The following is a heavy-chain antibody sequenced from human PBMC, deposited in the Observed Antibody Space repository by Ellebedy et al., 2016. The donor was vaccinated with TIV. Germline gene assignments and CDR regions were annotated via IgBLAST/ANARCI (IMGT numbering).Heavy chain of an antibody. V-gene: IGHV3-9*01. CDR3: AKAHYYDSSGYYDY. Sequence: GGSLRLXXEASGFTFGDFAMNWVRQVPGKGLEWVSGINWNGAIIAYADSVKGRFTISRDNAKNSLYLQMNSLRAEDTALYYCAKAHYYDSSGYYDYWGQGTLVTVSS. D-gene: IGHD3-22*01. CDR2: INWNGAII. J-gene: IGHJ4*02. CDR1: GFTFGDFA.